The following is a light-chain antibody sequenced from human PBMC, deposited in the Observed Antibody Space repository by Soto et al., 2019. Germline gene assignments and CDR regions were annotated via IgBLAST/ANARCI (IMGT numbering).Light chain of an antibody. CDR3: QQADSFPLT. J-gene: IGKJ4*01. CDR1: QDISSW. CDR2: AAS. V-gene: IGKV1D-12*01. Sequence: DIQMTQSPSSVSASVGDRVTITCRASQDISSWLAWYQQKPGKAPKLLIYAASSLQSGVPSRISGSGSGTYFTLTISSLQPEDFATYYCQQADSFPLTVGGGTKVEIK.